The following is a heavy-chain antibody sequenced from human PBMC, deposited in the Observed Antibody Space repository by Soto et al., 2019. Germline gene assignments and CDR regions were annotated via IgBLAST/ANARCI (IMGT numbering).Heavy chain of an antibody. CDR3: AKDFTAYLSCWFHP. D-gene: IGHD2-2*01. CDR1: EFTFSSNA. V-gene: IGHV3-23*01. CDR2: ITGSGSTT. Sequence: EVQLLESGGGLVQPGGSLRLSCAASEFTFSSNAMHWVRQAPGKGLEWVSGITGSGSTTFYADSVKGRFTISRDNSKNTLYLHMSSPRAEDTASYYSAKDFTAYLSCWFHPWGQGTLVTVSS. J-gene: IGHJ5*02.